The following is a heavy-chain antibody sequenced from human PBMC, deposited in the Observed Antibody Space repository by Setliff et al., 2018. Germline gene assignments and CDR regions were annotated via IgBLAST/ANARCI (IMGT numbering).Heavy chain of an antibody. Sequence: SETLSLTCTVSGGSISSSSYYWGWIRQPPGKGLEWIGSIYYSGSTYYNPSLKSRVTISVDTSKNQFSLKLSSVTAADTAVYYCARETTYSSSWYGWFDPWGQGTLVTSPQ. D-gene: IGHD6-13*01. V-gene: IGHV4-39*07. CDR1: GGSISSSSYY. J-gene: IGHJ5*02. CDR2: IYYSGST. CDR3: ARETTYSSSWYGWFDP.